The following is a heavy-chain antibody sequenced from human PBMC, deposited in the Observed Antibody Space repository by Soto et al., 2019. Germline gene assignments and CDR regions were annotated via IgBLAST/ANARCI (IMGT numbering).Heavy chain of an antibody. Sequence: GESLKISCKGSGYSFTSYWIGWVRQMPGKGLEWMGIIYPGDSDTRYSPSFQGQVTISADKSISTAYLQWSSLKASDTAMYYCARHPPRYYDFWSGYGNYYYYGMDVWGQGTTVTVSS. J-gene: IGHJ6*02. CDR1: GYSFTSYW. CDR3: ARHPPRYYDFWSGYGNYYYYGMDV. V-gene: IGHV5-51*01. D-gene: IGHD3-3*01. CDR2: IYPGDSDT.